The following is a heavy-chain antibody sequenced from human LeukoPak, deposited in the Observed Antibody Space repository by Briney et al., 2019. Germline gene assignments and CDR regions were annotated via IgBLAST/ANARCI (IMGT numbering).Heavy chain of an antibody. CDR3: ARDFSGWSVDP. J-gene: IGHJ5*02. CDR1: GFILSNYE. Sequence: GGSLRLSCAASGFILSNYEMNWVRQAPGKGLEWISYINSGGTPIYYADSVKGRFTMSRDYAKNSLYLQMNSLRAEDTAVYYCARDFSGWSVDPWGQGTLVTVSS. V-gene: IGHV3-48*03. D-gene: IGHD6-19*01. CDR2: INSGGTPI.